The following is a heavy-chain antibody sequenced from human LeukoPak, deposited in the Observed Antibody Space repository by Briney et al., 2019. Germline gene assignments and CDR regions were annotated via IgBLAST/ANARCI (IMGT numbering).Heavy chain of an antibody. CDR3: AKEYDILTGYPRGIDY. CDR2: LRYDGSNK. J-gene: IGHJ4*02. D-gene: IGHD3-9*01. CDR1: GFTFSSYG. V-gene: IGHV3-30*02. Sequence: GGSLRLSCAASGFTFSSYGMHWVRQAPGKGLEWVVFLRYDGSNKYYADSVKGRFTISRDNSKNTLNLQMNSLRAEDTAVYYCAKEYDILTGYPRGIDYWGQGTLVTVSS.